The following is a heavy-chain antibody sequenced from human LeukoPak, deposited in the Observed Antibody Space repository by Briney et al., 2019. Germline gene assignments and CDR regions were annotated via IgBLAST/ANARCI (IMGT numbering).Heavy chain of an antibody. V-gene: IGHV1-69*05. CDR1: GGTFSSYA. Sequence: SVKVSCKASGGTFSSYAISWVRQAPRQGLEWMGRIIPIFGTANYAQKFQGRVTITTDESTSTAYMELSSLRSEDTAVYYCARSIGLYSSGWGQPAPGDAFDIWGQGTMVTVSS. J-gene: IGHJ3*02. D-gene: IGHD6-19*01. CDR2: IIPIFGTA. CDR3: ARSIGLYSSGWGQPAPGDAFDI.